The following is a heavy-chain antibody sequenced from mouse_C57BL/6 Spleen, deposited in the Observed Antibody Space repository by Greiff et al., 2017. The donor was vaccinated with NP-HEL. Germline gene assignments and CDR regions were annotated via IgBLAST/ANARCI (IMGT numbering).Heavy chain of an antibody. Sequence: QVQLKQSGAELARPGASVKMSCKASGYTFTSYTMHWVKQRPGQGLEWIGYINPSSGYTKSNQKFKDKATLTADKSSSTAYMQLSSLTSEDSAVYYCARDYGYEECYFDYWGQGTTLTVSS. J-gene: IGHJ2*01. V-gene: IGHV1-4*01. CDR2: INPSSGYT. CDR1: GYTFTSYT. CDR3: ARDYGYEECYFDY. D-gene: IGHD2-2*01.